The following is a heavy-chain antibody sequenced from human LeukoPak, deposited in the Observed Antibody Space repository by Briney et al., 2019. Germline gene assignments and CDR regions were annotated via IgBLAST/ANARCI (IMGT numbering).Heavy chain of an antibody. J-gene: IGHJ4*02. CDR3: AKAIHYGSGSYRYYFDD. Sequence: AGGSLRLSCAASGFTFNSYAMSWVRQAPGKGLEWVSGISGSGGSTYYADSVKGRFTISRDNSKNTLHLQMNSLRAEDTAVYYCAKAIHYGSGSYRYYFDDWGQGTLVTVSS. CDR1: GFTFNSYA. V-gene: IGHV3-23*01. D-gene: IGHD3-10*01. CDR2: ISGSGGST.